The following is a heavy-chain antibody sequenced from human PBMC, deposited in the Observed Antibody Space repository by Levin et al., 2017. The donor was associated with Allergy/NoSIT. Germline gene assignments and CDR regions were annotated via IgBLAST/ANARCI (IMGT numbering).Heavy chain of an antibody. Sequence: SVKVSCKASGGTFSSYAISWVRQAPGQGLEWMGGIIPIFGTANYAQKFQGRVTITADESTSTAYMELSSLRSEDTAVYYCARVSIAAAGTFYYYDYGMDVWGQGTTVTVSS. V-gene: IGHV1-69*13. CDR1: GGTFSSYA. CDR3: ARVSIAAAGTFYYYDYGMDV. CDR2: IIPIFGTA. D-gene: IGHD6-13*01. J-gene: IGHJ6*02.